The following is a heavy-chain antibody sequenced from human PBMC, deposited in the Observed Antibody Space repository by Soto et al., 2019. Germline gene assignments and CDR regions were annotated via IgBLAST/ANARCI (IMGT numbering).Heavy chain of an antibody. CDR2: IIPLFGTA. CDR3: AKEGGSVVTAIPEYFQH. CDR1: GGTFSSYA. V-gene: IGHV1-69*12. Sequence: QVQLVQSGAEVKKPGSSVKVSCKASGGTFSSYALSWVRQAPGQGLEWMGGIIPLFGTANYAQKFQGRVTINADESTSTAYMDLGSLRSEDTAVYYCAKEGGSVVTAIPEYFQHWGQGTLLTVSS. J-gene: IGHJ1*01. D-gene: IGHD2-21*02.